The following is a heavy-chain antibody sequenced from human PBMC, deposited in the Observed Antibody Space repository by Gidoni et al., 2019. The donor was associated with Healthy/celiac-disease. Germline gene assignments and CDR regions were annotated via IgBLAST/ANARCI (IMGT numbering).Heavy chain of an antibody. CDR2: ISWNRGSI. CDR3: AKAPMGQLVLYFDY. V-gene: IGHV3-9*01. Sequence: VQLVESGGGLVQPGRSLRLSYAASGFTFDDSAMHWVRQAPGKGLEWVSGISWNRGSIGYAGSVKGRFTISRYNAKNSLYLQMNSLRAEDTALYYCAKAPMGQLVLYFDYWGQGTLVTVSS. D-gene: IGHD6-6*01. J-gene: IGHJ4*02. CDR1: GFTFDDSA.